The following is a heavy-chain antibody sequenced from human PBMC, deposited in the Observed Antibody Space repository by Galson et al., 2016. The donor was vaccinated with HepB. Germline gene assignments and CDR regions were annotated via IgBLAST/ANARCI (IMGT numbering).Heavy chain of an antibody. CDR2: TYYRSKWYN. J-gene: IGHJ6*03. CDR3: ARANGDFIYYYYYYYLDG. CDR1: GDSVSSNSAA. D-gene: IGHD4-17*01. V-gene: IGHV6-1*01. Sequence: CAISGDSVSSNSAAWNWIRQSPSRGLEWLGRTYYRSKWYNDYAVSVNSRVTINTDTYKNHISLHLNSVTPADAAVYYCARANGDFIYYYYYYYLDGWAEETSVTVSS.